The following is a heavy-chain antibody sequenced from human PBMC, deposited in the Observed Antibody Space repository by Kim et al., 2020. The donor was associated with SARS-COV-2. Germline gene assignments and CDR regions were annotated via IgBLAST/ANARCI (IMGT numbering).Heavy chain of an antibody. J-gene: IGHJ4*02. CDR2: ISYDGSNK. Sequence: GGSLRLSCAASGFTFSSYGMHWVRQAPGKGLEWVAVISYDGSNKYYADSVKGRFTISRDNSKNTLYLQMNSLRAEDTAVYYCASLYYYDSSGQYYFDYWGQGTLVTVSS. V-gene: IGHV3-33*05. CDR3: ASLYYYDSSGQYYFDY. CDR1: GFTFSSYG. D-gene: IGHD3-22*01.